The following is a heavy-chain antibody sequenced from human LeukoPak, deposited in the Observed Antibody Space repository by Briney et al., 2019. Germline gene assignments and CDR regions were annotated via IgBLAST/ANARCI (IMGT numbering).Heavy chain of an antibody. Sequence: PSETLSLTCTVSRGSITGYYWNWIRQPPGKGLEWIAYIYYSGSTNYNPSLKSRVTISVDTSKNQFSLKLSSVTAADTAVYYCASLPREYYYGSGSYFYFDYWGQGTLVTVSS. CDR2: IYYSGST. V-gene: IGHV4-59*08. CDR1: RGSITGYY. D-gene: IGHD3-10*01. CDR3: ASLPREYYYGSGSYFYFDY. J-gene: IGHJ4*02.